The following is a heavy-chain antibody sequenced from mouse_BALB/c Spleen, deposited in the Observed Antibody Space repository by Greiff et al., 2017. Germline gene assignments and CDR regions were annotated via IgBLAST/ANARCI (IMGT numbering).Heavy chain of an antibody. D-gene: IGHD2-4*01. J-gene: IGHJ3*01. Sequence: DVQLQESGGGLVKPGGSLKLSCAASGFAFSSYDMSWVRQTPEKRLEWVAYISSGGSYTYYPDTVTGRFTISRDNAKNTLYLEMSSLRSEDTAMYYCARSTRITAPAWFAYWGQGTLVTVSA. CDR3: ARSTRITAPAWFAY. CDR1: GFAFSSYD. V-gene: IGHV5-9-4*01. CDR2: ISSGGSYT.